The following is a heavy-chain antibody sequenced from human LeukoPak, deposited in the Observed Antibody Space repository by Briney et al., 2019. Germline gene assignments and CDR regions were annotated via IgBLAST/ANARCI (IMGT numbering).Heavy chain of an antibody. J-gene: IGHJ4*02. CDR3: ARPNSSGPSYFDY. CDR1: GYTFTRNY. Sequence: ASVKVSCKASGYTFTRNYMHWVRQAPGQGLEWMGIINPSGGSTSNAQKFQGRVTMTRDTSTSTVYMELSSLRSEDTAVYYCARPNSSGPSYFDYWGQGTLVTVSS. CDR2: INPSGGST. D-gene: IGHD6-19*01. V-gene: IGHV1-46*01.